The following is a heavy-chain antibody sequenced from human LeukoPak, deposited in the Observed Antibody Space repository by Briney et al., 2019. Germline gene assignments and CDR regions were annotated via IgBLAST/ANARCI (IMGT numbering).Heavy chain of an antibody. CDR1: GFTFSSYW. CDR2: IKQDGSEK. Sequence: PGGSLRLSCAASGFTFSSYWMSWVRQAPGKGLEWVANIKQDGSEKYYVDSVKGRFTISRDNAKNSLYLQMNSLRAEDTAVYYCAREKGYSYGPYFDYWSQGTLVTVSS. J-gene: IGHJ4*02. CDR3: AREKGYSYGPYFDY. D-gene: IGHD5-18*01. V-gene: IGHV3-7*01.